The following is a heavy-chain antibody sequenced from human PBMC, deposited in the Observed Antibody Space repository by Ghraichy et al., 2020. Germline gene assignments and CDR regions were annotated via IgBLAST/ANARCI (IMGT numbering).Heavy chain of an antibody. CDR2: IGTAGDP. CDR3: ARSLTRGYHLYYYGMDV. D-gene: IGHD5-18*01. CDR1: GFTFSSYD. Sequence: GESLNISCAASGFTFSSYDMHWVRQATGKGLEWVSAIGTAGDPYYPGSVKGRFTISRENAKNSLYLQMNSLRAGDTAVYYCARSLTRGYHLYYYGMDVWGQGTTVTVSS. J-gene: IGHJ6*02. V-gene: IGHV3-13*05.